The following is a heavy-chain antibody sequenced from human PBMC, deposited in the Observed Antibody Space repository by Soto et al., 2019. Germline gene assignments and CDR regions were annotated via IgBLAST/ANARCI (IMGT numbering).Heavy chain of an antibody. CDR2: ISYDGSNK. CDR3: ARENRMQAQDY. J-gene: IGHJ4*02. Sequence: PXGSLGLSCAASGFTFSSYAMHWVRQAPGKGLEWVAVISYDGSNKYYADSVKGRFTISRDNSKNTLYLQMNSLRAEDTAVYYCARENRMQAQDYWGQGTLVTVSS. CDR1: GFTFSSYA. V-gene: IGHV3-30-3*01.